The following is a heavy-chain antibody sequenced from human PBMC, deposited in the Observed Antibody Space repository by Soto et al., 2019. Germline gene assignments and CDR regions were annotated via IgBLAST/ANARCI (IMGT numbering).Heavy chain of an antibody. V-gene: IGHV1-18*01. D-gene: IGHD4-17*01. CDR2: ISAYNGNT. Sequence: QVQLVQSGAEVKKPGASVKVSCKASGYTFSGYAMGWVRQAPGQGLEWMGWISAYNGNTDYAQKFQSRVTMTTDTSTSTAYMELRSLTSDDTAVYYCARPFGDYGDYAWSLRYWGQGTLVTVSS. J-gene: IGHJ4*02. CDR1: GYTFSGYA. CDR3: ARPFGDYGDYAWSLRY.